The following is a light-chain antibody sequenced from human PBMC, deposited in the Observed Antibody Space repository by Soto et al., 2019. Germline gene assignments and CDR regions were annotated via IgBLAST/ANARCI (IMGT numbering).Light chain of an antibody. CDR3: QQRSNWSWT. CDR1: QSVSTY. CDR2: DAS. J-gene: IGKJ1*01. V-gene: IGKV3-11*01. Sequence: EIVLPQPPATLSLSPGARATLSCRASQSVSTYLAWYQQKPGQAPRLLIYDASNRATGIPARFSGSGSGTDFTLTISSLEPEDFAVYYCQQRSNWSWTFGQGTKVDIK.